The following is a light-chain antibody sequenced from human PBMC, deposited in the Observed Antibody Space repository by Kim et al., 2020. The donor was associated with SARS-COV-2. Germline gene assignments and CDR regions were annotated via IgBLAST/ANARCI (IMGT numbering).Light chain of an antibody. Sequence: APGDRATRSCRASQSVSSYLAWYQQKPGQAPRLLIYDASNRATGIPARFSGSGSGTDFTLTISSLEPEDFAVYYCQQRSNWPPWTFGQGTKVDIK. CDR1: QSVSSY. V-gene: IGKV3-11*01. CDR2: DAS. J-gene: IGKJ1*01. CDR3: QQRSNWPPWT.